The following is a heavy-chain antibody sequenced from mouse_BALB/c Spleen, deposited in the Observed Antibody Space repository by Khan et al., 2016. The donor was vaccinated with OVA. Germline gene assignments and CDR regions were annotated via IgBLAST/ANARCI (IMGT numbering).Heavy chain of an antibody. D-gene: IGHD2-3*01. CDR3: ARNDGNYVDAMDY. CDR1: GFTLISYG. J-gene: IGHJ4*01. V-gene: IGHV2-9*02. CDR2: IWAGGST. Sequence: QVQLKESGPGLVAPSQSLSINCTVSGFTLISYGVHWVRQSPGKGLEWLGIIWAGGSTNYNSALMGRLSISKDNPKSQVFLKMKSMRTDNTAMYYCARNDGNYVDAMDYWGQGTSVTVSS.